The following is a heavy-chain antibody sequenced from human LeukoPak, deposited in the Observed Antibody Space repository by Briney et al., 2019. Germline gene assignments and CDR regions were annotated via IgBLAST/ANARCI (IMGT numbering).Heavy chain of an antibody. CDR2: IYSGGST. CDR3: ARAGDSSGYYYGDAFDP. Sequence: QPGGSLRLSCAASGFTVSSNYMSWVRQAPGKGLEWVSVIYSGGSTYYTDSVKGRFTISRDNSKNTLYLQMNSLRAEDTAAYYCARAGDSSGYYYGDAFDPWGQGAMVTVSS. J-gene: IGHJ3*01. CDR1: GFTVSSNY. D-gene: IGHD3-22*01. V-gene: IGHV3-53*01.